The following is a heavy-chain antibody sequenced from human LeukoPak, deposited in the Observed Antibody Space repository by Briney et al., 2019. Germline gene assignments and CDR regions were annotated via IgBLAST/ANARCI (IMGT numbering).Heavy chain of an antibody. D-gene: IGHD3-10*01. Sequence: SETLSLTCAVSGGAISSYWWSWVRQPPGKGLEWIAEISDSGGTNYNPSLRSRVTISVDKSKNQFSLNLSSVTAADTAVYYCAALGSYSVQHWGQGTLVTVSS. V-gene: IGHV4-4*02. J-gene: IGHJ1*01. CDR2: ISDSGGT. CDR3: AALGSYSVQH. CDR1: GGAISSYW.